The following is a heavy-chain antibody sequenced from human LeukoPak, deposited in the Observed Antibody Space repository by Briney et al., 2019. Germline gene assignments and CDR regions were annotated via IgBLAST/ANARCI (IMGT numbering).Heavy chain of an antibody. V-gene: IGHV4-59*01. CDR3: ARGYCSGGSCLFDAFDI. CDR2: IYYSGST. CDR1: GGSISSYY. J-gene: IGHJ3*02. D-gene: IGHD2-15*01. Sequence: SETLSLACTVSGGSISSYYWSWIRQPPGKGLEWIGYIYYSGSTNYNPSLKSRVTISVDTSKNQFSLKLSSVTAADTAVYYCARGYCSGGSCLFDAFDIWGQGTMVTVSS.